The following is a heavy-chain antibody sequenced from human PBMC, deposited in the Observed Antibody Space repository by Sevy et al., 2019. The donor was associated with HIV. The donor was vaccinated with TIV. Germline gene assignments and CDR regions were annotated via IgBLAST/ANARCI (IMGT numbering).Heavy chain of an antibody. V-gene: IGHV4-4*07. CDR1: GASITNYY. D-gene: IGHD3-10*01. Sequence: SETLSLTCTVSGASITNYYWSWIRQPAGKGLEWIGRINTRGDTHYNPSLKSRVTMSLDTSQKHFSLKLTSVIAADTAVYYCAGDVVVRGVFPTYYYHYYMDVWGKGTTVTVSS. CDR2: INTRGDT. J-gene: IGHJ6*03. CDR3: AGDVVVRGVFPTYYYHYYMDV.